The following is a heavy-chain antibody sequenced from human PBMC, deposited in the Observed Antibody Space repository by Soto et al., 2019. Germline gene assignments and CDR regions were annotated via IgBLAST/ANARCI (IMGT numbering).Heavy chain of an antibody. J-gene: IGHJ5*02. CDR3: ARDYYDSSGYP. D-gene: IGHD3-22*01. V-gene: IGHV1-69*08. Sequence: GASVKVSCKASGGTFSSYTISWVRQAPGQGLEWMGRIIPILGKANYAQKFQGRVTITPDKSASTAYMELSSLRSEDTAVYYCARDYYDSSGYPWGQGTLVTVSS. CDR2: IIPILGKA. CDR1: GGTFSSYT.